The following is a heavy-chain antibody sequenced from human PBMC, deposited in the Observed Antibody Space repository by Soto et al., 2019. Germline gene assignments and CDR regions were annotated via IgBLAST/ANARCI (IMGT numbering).Heavy chain of an antibody. CDR3: AKLGDAVSGYFDF. V-gene: IGHV3-30*18. D-gene: IGHD3-3*01. Sequence: PGGSLRLSCAASGFTFSSYAIHWVRQAPGKGLEWVADVSFDGSHKTYAVPVRGRFTISRDNSKKTVYLQMNSLRAEDTALYYCAKLGDAVSGYFDFWGQGTQVTVSS. CDR2: VSFDGSHK. J-gene: IGHJ5*01. CDR1: GFTFSSYA.